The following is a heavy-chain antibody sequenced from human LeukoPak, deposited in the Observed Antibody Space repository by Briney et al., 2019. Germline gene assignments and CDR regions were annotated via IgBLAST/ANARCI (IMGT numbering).Heavy chain of an antibody. CDR3: ARDVEGYRSRTFDY. J-gene: IGHJ4*02. D-gene: IGHD3-10*01. CDR1: GFTFSSYW. CDR2: IKQDGSEK. Sequence: PGGSLRLSCAASGFTFSSYWMSWVRQAPGKGLEWVANIKQDGSEKYYVDSVKGRFTISRDNAKNSLYLQMNSLRAEDTAVYYCARDVEGYRSRTFDYWGQGPLVTVSS. V-gene: IGHV3-7*03.